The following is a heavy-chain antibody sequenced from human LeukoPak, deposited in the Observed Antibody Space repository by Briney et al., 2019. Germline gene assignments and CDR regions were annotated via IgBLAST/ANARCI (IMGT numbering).Heavy chain of an antibody. V-gene: IGHV3-23*01. D-gene: IGHD3-10*01. CDR3: AKTIGSGSYYYYYYYGMDV. CDR2: ISGSGGST. J-gene: IGHJ6*02. CDR1: GFTFSSYA. Sequence: GGSLRLSCAASGFTFSSYAMSWVRQAPGKGLEWVSAISGSGGSTYYADSVKGRFTISRDNSKNTLYLQMNSLRAEDTAVYYCAKTIGSGSYYYYYYYGMDVWGQGTTVTVSS.